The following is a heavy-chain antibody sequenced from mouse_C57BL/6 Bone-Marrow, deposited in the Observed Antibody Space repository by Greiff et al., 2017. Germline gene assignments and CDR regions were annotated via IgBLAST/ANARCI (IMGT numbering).Heavy chain of an antibody. CDR1: GYSITSDY. CDR3: ARTFITTVVDPYWYFDV. CDR2: ISYSGST. J-gene: IGHJ1*03. Sequence: EVKVEESGPGLAKPSQTLSLTCSVTGYSITSDYWNWIRKFPGNKLEYMGYISYSGSTYYNPSLKSRISITRDTSKNQYYLQLNSVTTEDTATYYCARTFITTVVDPYWYFDVWGTGTTVTVSS. V-gene: IGHV3-8*01. D-gene: IGHD1-1*01.